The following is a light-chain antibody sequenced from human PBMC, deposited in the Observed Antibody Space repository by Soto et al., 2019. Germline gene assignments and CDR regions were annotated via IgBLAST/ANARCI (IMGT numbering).Light chain of an antibody. J-gene: IGKJ5*01. CDR1: QSVSIN. V-gene: IGKV3-20*01. CDR2: GAS. Sequence: EIVMTQSPATLSVSPGERATLSCRASQSVSINLAWYQQKPGQAPRLLIYGASSRATGIPDRFSGSGSGTDFTLTISRLEPEDFAVYYCQQYGSSPRITFGQGTRLEI. CDR3: QQYGSSPRIT.